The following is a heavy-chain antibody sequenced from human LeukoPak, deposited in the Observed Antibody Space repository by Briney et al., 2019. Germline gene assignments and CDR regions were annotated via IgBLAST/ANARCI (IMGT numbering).Heavy chain of an antibody. CDR3: ARRRGTYGDYGINWFDP. Sequence: SETLSLTCAVYGGSFSAYYWSWIRQPPGKGLEWIGEINHSGSTNYNPSLKSRVTTLLDMSKNQFSLKLTSVTAADTAVYYCARRRGTYGDYGINWFDPWGQGTLVTVSS. CDR1: GGSFSAYY. D-gene: IGHD4-17*01. V-gene: IGHV4-34*01. J-gene: IGHJ5*02. CDR2: INHSGST.